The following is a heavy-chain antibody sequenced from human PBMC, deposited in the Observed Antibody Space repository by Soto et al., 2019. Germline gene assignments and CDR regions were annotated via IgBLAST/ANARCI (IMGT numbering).Heavy chain of an antibody. CDR1: GFTFSNAW. J-gene: IGHJ4*02. Sequence: GGSLRLSCAASGFTFSNAWMSWVRQAPGKGLEWVGRIKSKTDGGTTDYAAPVKGRFTISRDDSKNTLYLQMNSLKTEDTAVYYCTDTSLPGKNYDFWSGYYSLDYWGQGTLVTVSS. CDR3: TDTSLPGKNYDFWSGYYSLDY. CDR2: IKSKTDGGTT. D-gene: IGHD3-3*01. V-gene: IGHV3-15*01.